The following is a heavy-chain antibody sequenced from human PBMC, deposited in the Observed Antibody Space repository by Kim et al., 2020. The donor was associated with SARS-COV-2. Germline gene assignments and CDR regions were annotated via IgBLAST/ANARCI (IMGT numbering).Heavy chain of an antibody. CDR3: AKGTSYCSGGSCYSGGFDY. Sequence: GRFTISRDNSKNSLYLQMNSLRTEDTALYYCAKGTSYCSGGSCYSGGFDYWGQGTLVTVSS. V-gene: IGHV3-43*01. J-gene: IGHJ4*02. D-gene: IGHD2-15*01.